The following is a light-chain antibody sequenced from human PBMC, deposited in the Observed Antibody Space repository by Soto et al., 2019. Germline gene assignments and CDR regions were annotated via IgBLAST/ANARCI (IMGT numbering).Light chain of an antibody. CDR1: QSVSSSY. V-gene: IGKV3-20*01. J-gene: IGKJ1*01. CDR3: QKYGSSPR. CDR2: STS. Sequence: EVVLTQSPGTLSLSPGERATLSCRASQSVSSSYLAWYQQKPGQAPRLLIYSTSSRFAGIPDRFSGSGSGTDFTLTISRLEPEDFAVYYCQKYGSSPRFGQGNKVEIK.